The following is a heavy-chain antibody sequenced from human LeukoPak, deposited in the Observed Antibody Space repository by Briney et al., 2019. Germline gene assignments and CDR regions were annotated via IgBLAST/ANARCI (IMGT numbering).Heavy chain of an antibody. CDR2: IYHSGST. V-gene: IGHV4-38-2*02. CDR3: ARETVLPTDAFDI. J-gene: IGHJ3*02. Sequence: PSEPLSLTCTVSGYSISSGYYWGWLRQPPGKGREWIGCIYHSGSTYYNPSLKSRVTISVNTSKNQFSLQLSSVTAADTAVYYCARETVLPTDAFDIWGQGTMVTVSS. D-gene: IGHD1-14*01. CDR1: GYSISSGYY.